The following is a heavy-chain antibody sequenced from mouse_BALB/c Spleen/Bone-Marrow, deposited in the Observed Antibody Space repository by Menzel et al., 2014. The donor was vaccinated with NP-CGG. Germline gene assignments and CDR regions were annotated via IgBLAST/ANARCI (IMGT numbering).Heavy chain of an antibody. CDR1: GYSFTGYF. Sequence: EVQLQESGPELVKPGASVKISCKASGYSFTGYFKNWVMQSHGKSLEWIGRINPYNGDTFYNQKFKGKATLTVDKSSSTAHMELRSLASEDSAVYYCARDYYDYYFDYWGQGTTLTVSS. CDR2: INPYNGDT. D-gene: IGHD2-4*01. J-gene: IGHJ2*01. CDR3: ARDYYDYYFDY. V-gene: IGHV1-20*02.